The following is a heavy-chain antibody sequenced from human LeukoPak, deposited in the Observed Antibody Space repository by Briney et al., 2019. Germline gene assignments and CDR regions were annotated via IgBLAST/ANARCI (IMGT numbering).Heavy chain of an antibody. CDR3: AKGSGRPYSSGWYNWFDP. D-gene: IGHD6-19*01. V-gene: IGHV3-30*02. Sequence: GGSLRLSCAASGFTFTNYGMTWVRQAPGKGLEWVAFIRYDGSNKYYADSVKGRFTISRDNSKNTLYLQMNSLRAEDTAVYYCAKGSGRPYSSGWYNWFDPWGQGTLVTVSS. J-gene: IGHJ5*02. CDR2: IRYDGSNK. CDR1: GFTFTNYG.